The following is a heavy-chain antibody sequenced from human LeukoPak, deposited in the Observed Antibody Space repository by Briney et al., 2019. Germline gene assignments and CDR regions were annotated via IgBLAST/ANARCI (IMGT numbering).Heavy chain of an antibody. J-gene: IGHJ4*02. CDR1: GFTFSSYW. CDR2: IKQDGREK. D-gene: IGHD5-24*01. CDR3: ARGRGDY. Sequence: GSLRLSCAASGFTFSSYWMSWVRQAPGEGLEWVANIKQDGREKYYVDSVRGRFTTSRDNAKNSLYLQMNSLRAEDTAVYYCARGRGDYWGQGTLVTVSS. V-gene: IGHV3-7*01.